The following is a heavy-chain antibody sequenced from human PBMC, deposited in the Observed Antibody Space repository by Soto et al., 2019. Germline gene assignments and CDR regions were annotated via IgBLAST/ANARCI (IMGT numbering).Heavy chain of an antibody. Sequence: EVQLVESGGDLVQPGGSLRLSCAASGFTVSSNYMSWVRQAPGKGLEWISIIYSAGNTYYADSVKGRFTISRDNSNNSLYLQMNSLGAEDTAVYYCARDFVVGGPIINYYYGMDVWGQGTTVTVSS. CDR2: IYSAGNT. J-gene: IGHJ6*02. CDR1: GFTVSSNY. D-gene: IGHD1-26*01. CDR3: ARDFVVGGPIINYYYGMDV. V-gene: IGHV3-66*01.